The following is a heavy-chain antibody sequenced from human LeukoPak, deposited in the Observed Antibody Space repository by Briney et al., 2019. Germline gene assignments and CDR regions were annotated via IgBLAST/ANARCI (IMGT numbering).Heavy chain of an antibody. CDR2: MHTSGST. J-gene: IGHJ4*02. D-gene: IGHD3-3*01. CDR1: GVSISNYY. Sequence: SETLSLTCTVSGVSISNYYWNWIRQPAGKGQEWIGRMHTSGSTNYNPSLKSRVIMSVGTSKNQFSLKLSSVTAADTAVYYCARDREWLIDYWGQGTLVTVSS. V-gene: IGHV4-4*07. CDR3: ARDREWLIDY.